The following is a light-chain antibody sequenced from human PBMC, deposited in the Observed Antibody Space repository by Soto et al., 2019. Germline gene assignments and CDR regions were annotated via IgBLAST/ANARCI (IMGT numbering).Light chain of an antibody. Sequence: DIQMTQSPSSLSASVGDRVTITCRASQSISSYLNWYQQKPGKAPKLLIYAASSFQSGVPSRFSGGGSGTDFTLTISSLQPEDFATYYCQQSYSIPLTGGGGTKVEIK. CDR1: QSISSY. CDR3: QQSYSIPLT. CDR2: AAS. J-gene: IGKJ4*01. V-gene: IGKV1-39*01.